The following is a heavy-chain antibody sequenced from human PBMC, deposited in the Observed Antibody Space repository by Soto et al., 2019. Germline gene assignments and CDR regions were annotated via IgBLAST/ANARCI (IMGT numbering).Heavy chain of an antibody. V-gene: IGHV1-18*01. Sequence: QVQLVQSGAEVKKPGASVKFSCKASGYTFTSYGISWVRQAPGQGLGWMGWISAYNGNTHYAQELQVRVTMNTETSTRKAYMKLRSMRSDDTAVYYCARDSGYDEVRSGRAYWGQGTLVTVSS. CDR3: ARDSGYDEVRSGRAY. D-gene: IGHD5-12*01. CDR1: GYTFTSYG. J-gene: IGHJ4*02. CDR2: ISAYNGNT.